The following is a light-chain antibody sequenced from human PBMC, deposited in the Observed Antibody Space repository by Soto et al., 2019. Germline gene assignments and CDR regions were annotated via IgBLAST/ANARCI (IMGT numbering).Light chain of an antibody. CDR1: QSLVYSDGNTF. V-gene: IGKV2-30*01. CDR2: KVS. CDR3: MQGTHWPPT. J-gene: IGKJ1*01. Sequence: DVVMSQSPLSLPVTLGQPASISCRSSQSLVYSDGNTFLNWFQQRPGQSPRRLIYKVSNRDSGVPDRFSGSGSATDFTLEISRVEAEDVGIDYCMQGTHWPPTFGQGTKVEIK.